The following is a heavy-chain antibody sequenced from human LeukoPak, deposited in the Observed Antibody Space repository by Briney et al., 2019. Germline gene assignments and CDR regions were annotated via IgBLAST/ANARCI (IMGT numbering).Heavy chain of an antibody. D-gene: IGHD6-6*01. J-gene: IGHJ4*02. CDR3: ARGVAARRLGY. CDR1: GGSISGFY. CDR2: VHYSGST. Sequence: SETLSLTCSVSGGSISGFYWTWLRQSPEKGLEWIGHVHYSGSTGYNPSLKSRFTISVDTSKNQFSLTVSSVTAADTAVYYCARGVAARRLGYWGQGTLVTVSS. V-gene: IGHV4-59*01.